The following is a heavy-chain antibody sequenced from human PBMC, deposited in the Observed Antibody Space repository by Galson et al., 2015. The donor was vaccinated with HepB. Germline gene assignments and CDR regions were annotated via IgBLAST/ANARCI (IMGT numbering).Heavy chain of an antibody. J-gene: IGHJ2*01. CDR3: ARENWYLDL. CDR1: GFSFSVRY. V-gene: IGHV3-72*01. Sequence: SLRLSCAASGFSFSVRYMHWVRQAPGEGLEWVGRIRHRINGHTTEYAASLKGRFTISRDDSKNSLYLQMNSLKIEDTAVYYCARENWYLDLWGRGTLVTVSS. CDR2: IRHRINGHTT.